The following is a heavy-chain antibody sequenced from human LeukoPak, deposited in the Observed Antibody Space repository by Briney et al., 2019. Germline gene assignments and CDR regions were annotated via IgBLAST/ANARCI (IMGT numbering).Heavy chain of an antibody. CDR2: IYSTGST. V-gene: IGHV4-4*07. CDR3: AREVEVAGRGLDY. J-gene: IGHJ4*02. D-gene: IGHD6-19*01. Sequence: PSETLSLTCTVSSGSISSYFWSWIRQPAGKGLEWIGRIYSTGSTNYNPSLKSRVTMSVDTSKNQLSLKLSSVTAADTAVYYCAREVEVAGRGLDYWGQGTLVTVSS. CDR1: SGSISSYF.